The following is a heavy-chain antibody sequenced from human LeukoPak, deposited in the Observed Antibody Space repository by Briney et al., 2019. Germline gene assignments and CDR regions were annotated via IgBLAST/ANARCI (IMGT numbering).Heavy chain of an antibody. Sequence: ASVKVSFKASGYNFISYYMHWVRQAPGQGLEWMGIINPSGGSTTYAQKFQGRVTMTRDTSTSTVYMELSSLRSEDTAVYYCARDRKLSSGWSEFDYWGQGTLVTVSS. V-gene: IGHV1-46*01. J-gene: IGHJ4*02. CDR1: GYNFISYY. CDR3: ARDRKLSSGWSEFDY. D-gene: IGHD6-19*01. CDR2: INPSGGST.